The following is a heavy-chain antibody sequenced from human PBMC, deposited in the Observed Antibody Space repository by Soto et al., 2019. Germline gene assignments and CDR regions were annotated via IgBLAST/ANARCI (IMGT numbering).Heavy chain of an antibody. D-gene: IGHD3-10*01. V-gene: IGHV3-23*01. CDR2: ISNSGGST. CDR1: GFTFSSYA. J-gene: IGHJ4*02. CDR3: AKGGYYGSGAHRNDY. Sequence: EVQLLESGGNLEQPGGSLRLSCAASGFTFSSYAMSWVRQAPGKGLEWVSSISNSGGSTYYADSVKGRFTISRDNSKNTLYLQMNNLRGEDTAVYYCAKGGYYGSGAHRNDYWGQGTLVIVSS.